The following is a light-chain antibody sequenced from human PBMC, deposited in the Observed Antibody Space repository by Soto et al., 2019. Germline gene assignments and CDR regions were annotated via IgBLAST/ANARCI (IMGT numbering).Light chain of an antibody. CDR3: QQYGSSPRT. CDR1: QSVSSSY. CDR2: GAS. V-gene: IGKV3-20*01. J-gene: IGKJ2*01. Sequence: EIVLTQSPGPLSLSPGERATLSCRASQSVSSSYLAWYQQKPGQAPRLLIYGASSRATGIPDRFSGSGSETDFTLTISRLEPEDFAVYYCQQYGSSPRTFGQGTKLEIK.